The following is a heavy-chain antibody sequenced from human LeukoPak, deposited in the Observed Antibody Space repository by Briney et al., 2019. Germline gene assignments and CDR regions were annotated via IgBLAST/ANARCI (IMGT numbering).Heavy chain of an antibody. CDR3: ARSSDCSGGSCYFDY. V-gene: IGHV4-59*11. Sequence: SETLSLTCTVSGGSISSHYWGWIRQPPGKGLEWIGYIHYSGSTNYNPSLKSRVTISVDTSKNQFSLKLSSVTAADTAVYYCARSSDCSGGSCYFDYWGQGTLVTVSS. CDR1: GGSISSHY. J-gene: IGHJ4*02. CDR2: IHYSGST. D-gene: IGHD2-15*01.